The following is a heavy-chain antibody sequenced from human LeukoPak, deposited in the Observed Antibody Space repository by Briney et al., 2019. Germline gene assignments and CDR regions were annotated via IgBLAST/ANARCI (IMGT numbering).Heavy chain of an antibody. CDR2: IIPTFGTA. D-gene: IGHD3-22*01. V-gene: IGHV1-69*13. Sequence: EASVTVSCTASGGTFSSYAISWVRQAPGQGLEWMGGIIPTFGTANYAQKFQGRVTITADESTSTAYMELSSLRSEDTAVYYCAREGAYDSSGYYYDYWGQGTLVTVSS. J-gene: IGHJ4*02. CDR1: GGTFSSYA. CDR3: AREGAYDSSGYYYDY.